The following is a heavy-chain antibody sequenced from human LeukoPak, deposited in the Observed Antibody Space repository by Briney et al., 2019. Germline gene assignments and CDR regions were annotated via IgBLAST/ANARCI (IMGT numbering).Heavy chain of an antibody. CDR3: AKALSGYYRFDY. CDR2: ISGSGGST. J-gene: IGHJ4*02. D-gene: IGHD3-22*01. V-gene: IGHV3-23*01. CDR1: GFXFSSYA. Sequence: GGSLRLSCAASGFXFSSYAISWVRQAPGKGLEWVSAISGSGGSTYYADSVKGRFTISRDNSKNTLYLQMNSLRAEDTAVHYCAKALSGYYRFDYWGQGTLVTVSS.